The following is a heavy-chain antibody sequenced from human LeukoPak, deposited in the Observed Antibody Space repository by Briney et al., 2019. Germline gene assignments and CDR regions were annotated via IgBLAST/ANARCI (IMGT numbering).Heavy chain of an antibody. Sequence: SETLSLTCTVSGGSISSSSYYWGWLRQPPGTGLEWIGSLYHSGSTYYNPSLKSRVTISVDTSENQFSLKLPSVTAADTAVYYCARVGGSNWRGINWFDPWGQGTLVTVSS. CDR2: LYHSGST. J-gene: IGHJ5*02. CDR3: ARVGGSNWRGINWFDP. V-gene: IGHV4-39*07. D-gene: IGHD6-13*01. CDR1: GGSISSSSYY.